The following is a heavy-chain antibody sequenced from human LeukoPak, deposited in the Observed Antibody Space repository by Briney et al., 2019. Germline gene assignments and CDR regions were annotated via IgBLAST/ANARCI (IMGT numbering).Heavy chain of an antibody. Sequence: GGSLRLSCAASGFTFDDYGMSWVRQAPGKGLEWVSGISWNGGSTGYADSVKGRFTISRDNAKNSLYLQMNSLRAEDTALYYCARDSAMGFGELLYYYGMDVWGQGTTVTVSS. J-gene: IGHJ6*02. CDR1: GFTFDDYG. V-gene: IGHV3-20*04. CDR3: ARDSAMGFGELLYYYGMDV. D-gene: IGHD3-10*01. CDR2: ISWNGGST.